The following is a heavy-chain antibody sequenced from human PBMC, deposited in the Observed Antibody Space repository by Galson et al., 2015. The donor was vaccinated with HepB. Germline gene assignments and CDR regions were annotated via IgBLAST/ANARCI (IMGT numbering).Heavy chain of an antibody. Sequence: SLRLSCAASGFTFGDYYMSWIRQAPGKGLEWISYISGSGDTVHYADSVKGRFTISRDNAKNSLSLQVSSLTAEDTAVYYCARDYYGSGSYARFDPWGQGTLVTVSS. CDR1: GFTFGDYY. V-gene: IGHV3-11*01. D-gene: IGHD3-10*01. CDR3: ARDYYGSGSYARFDP. J-gene: IGHJ5*02. CDR2: ISGSGDTV.